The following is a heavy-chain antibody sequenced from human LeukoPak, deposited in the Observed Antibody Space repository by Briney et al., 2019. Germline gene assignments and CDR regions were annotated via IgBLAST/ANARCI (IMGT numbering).Heavy chain of an antibody. V-gene: IGHV4-59*12. Sequence: SETLSLTCTVSGGSISSYYWSWIRQPPGKGLEWIGYIYYSGSTNYNPSLKSRVTISVETSKNQFSLKLSSVTAADTAVYYCARIAAAGGYFDYWGQGTLVTVSS. CDR1: GGSISSYY. D-gene: IGHD6-13*01. J-gene: IGHJ4*02. CDR3: ARIAAAGGYFDY. CDR2: IYYSGST.